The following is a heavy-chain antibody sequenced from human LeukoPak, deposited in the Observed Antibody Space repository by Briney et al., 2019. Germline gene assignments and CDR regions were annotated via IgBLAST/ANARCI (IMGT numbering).Heavy chain of an antibody. Sequence: PGGSLRLSCAASGFTFSSYAMSWVRQAPGKGLEWVSHISSSSSTIYYADSVKGRFTISRDNAKNSLCLQMNSLRDEDTAVYCCARDNEGFDYWGQGTLVTVSS. CDR2: ISSSSSTI. CDR1: GFTFSSYA. V-gene: IGHV3-48*02. J-gene: IGHJ4*02. D-gene: IGHD1-1*01. CDR3: ARDNEGFDY.